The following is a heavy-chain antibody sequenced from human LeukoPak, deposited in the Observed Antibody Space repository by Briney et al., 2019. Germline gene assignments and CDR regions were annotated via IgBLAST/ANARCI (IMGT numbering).Heavy chain of an antibody. CDR1: GFNVSANQ. CDR2: IYTGGST. V-gene: IGHV3-53*05. J-gene: IGHJ3*01. Sequence: GGSLRLSCAVSGFNVSANQMSWVRQAPGRSLEWVGAIYTGGSTYYADSVKGRFTISRDNAKNSLYLQMNSLRAEDTALYYCAKADTAMAPAYWGQGTMVTVSS. D-gene: IGHD5-18*01. CDR3: AKADTAMAPAY.